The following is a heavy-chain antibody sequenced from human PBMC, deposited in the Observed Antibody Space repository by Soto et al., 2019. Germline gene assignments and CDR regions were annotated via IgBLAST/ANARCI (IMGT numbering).Heavy chain of an antibody. J-gene: IGHJ3*02. D-gene: IGHD4-17*01. CDR3: ARDRGLLEAFDI. Sequence: GGSLRLSCAASGCTCSSYSMSLVRQAPGKGLEWVSWISSSSSYIYYVDSVKGRFTISRDSAKNSLYLQMNSLRAEDTAVYYCARDRGLLEAFDIWGLGTMVTVS. CDR2: ISSSSSYI. CDR1: GCTCSSYS. V-gene: IGHV3-21*01.